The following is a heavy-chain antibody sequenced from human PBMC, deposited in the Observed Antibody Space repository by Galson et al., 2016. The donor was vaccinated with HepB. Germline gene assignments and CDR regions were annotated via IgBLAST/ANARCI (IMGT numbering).Heavy chain of an antibody. CDR2: INSNSGGT. V-gene: IGHV1-2*02. D-gene: IGHD1-1*01. CDR3: SRTWKDVWKRDLDY. CDR1: GYTFTAYH. Sequence: SVKVSCQASGYTFTAYHMHWVRQAPGQGLEWMGCINSNSGGTKYAQKFQGRVTMTRDTSTSTAYMELSSLRADDTAVYYCSRTWKDVWKRDLDYWGQGTLVTVSS. J-gene: IGHJ4*02.